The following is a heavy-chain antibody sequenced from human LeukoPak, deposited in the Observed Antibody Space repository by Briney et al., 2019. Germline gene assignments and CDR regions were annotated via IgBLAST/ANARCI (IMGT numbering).Heavy chain of an antibody. Sequence: PGGSLRLSCAASGFTFSSYGMHWVRQAPGKGLEWVAVISYDGSNKYYADSVKGRFTISRDNSKNTLYLQMNSLRAEDAAVYYCAKNEDTAMADLDYWGQGTLVTVSS. J-gene: IGHJ4*02. D-gene: IGHD5-18*01. CDR1: GFTFSSYG. V-gene: IGHV3-30*18. CDR2: ISYDGSNK. CDR3: AKNEDTAMADLDY.